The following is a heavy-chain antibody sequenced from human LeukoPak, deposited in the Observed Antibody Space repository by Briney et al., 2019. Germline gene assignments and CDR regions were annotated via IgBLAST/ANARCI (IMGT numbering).Heavy chain of an antibody. CDR3: ARDYYDSGRATVFDI. J-gene: IGHJ3*02. V-gene: IGHV4-61*02. CDR1: GGSIGSSSFY. CDR2: IYSAGST. Sequence: SQTLSLTCTVSGGSIGSSSFYWSWIRQPAGKGLEWIGRIYSAGSTTYNPSLKSRVTMSLDTAKNQFSLKLTSVTAADTAVYYCARDYYDSGRATVFDIWGQGTMVTVSS. D-gene: IGHD3-10*01.